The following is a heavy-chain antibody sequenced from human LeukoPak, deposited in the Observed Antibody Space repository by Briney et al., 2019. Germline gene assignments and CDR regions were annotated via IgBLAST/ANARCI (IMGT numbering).Heavy chain of an antibody. CDR1: GFTFGDYG. CDR3: TRTPPVTIFGVLILFDY. V-gene: IGHV3-49*04. D-gene: IGHD3-3*01. J-gene: IGHJ4*02. CDR2: IRSKAYGGTT. Sequence: PGGSLRLSCTASGFTFGDYGMSWVRQAPGKGLEWVGFIRSKAYGGTTEYAASVKGRFTISRDDSKSIAYLQMNSLKTEDTAVYYCTRTPPVTIFGVLILFDYWGQGTLVTVSS.